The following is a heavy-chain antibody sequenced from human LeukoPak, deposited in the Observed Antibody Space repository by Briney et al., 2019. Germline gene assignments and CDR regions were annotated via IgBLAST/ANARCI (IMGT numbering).Heavy chain of an antibody. CDR1: GGSISSYY. Sequence: SETLSLTYTVSGGSISSYYWSWIRQPAGKGLEWIGRIYISGRTNYNPSLKSRVTMSVDTSKNQFSLKVNSVTAADTAVYYCARDGGGIGISAPGDYWGQGTLVTVSS. CDR2: IYISGRT. J-gene: IGHJ4*02. CDR3: ARDGGGIGISAPGDY. D-gene: IGHD6-13*01. V-gene: IGHV4-4*07.